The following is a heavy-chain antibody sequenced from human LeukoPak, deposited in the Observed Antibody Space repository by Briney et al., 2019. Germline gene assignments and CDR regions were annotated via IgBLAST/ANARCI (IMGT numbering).Heavy chain of an antibody. Sequence: GGSLRLSCAASGFTFSSYAMHWVRQAPGKGLEWVAVISYDGSNKYYADSVKGRFTISRDNSKNTLYLQMNSLRAEDTAVYYCARDSDSSGWYPYFQHWGQGTLVTVSS. CDR2: ISYDGSNK. J-gene: IGHJ1*01. CDR3: ARDSDSSGWYPYFQH. D-gene: IGHD6-19*01. CDR1: GFTFSSYA. V-gene: IGHV3-30-3*01.